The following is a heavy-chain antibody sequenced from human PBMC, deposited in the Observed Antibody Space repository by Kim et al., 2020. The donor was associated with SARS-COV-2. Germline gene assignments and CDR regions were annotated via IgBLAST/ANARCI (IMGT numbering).Heavy chain of an antibody. J-gene: IGHJ5*01. D-gene: IGHD6-25*01. CDR1: GFTFGDYA. V-gene: IGHV3-49*04. CDR3: SCGCWFY. Sequence: GGSLRLSCTTSGFTFGDYAMSWVRQAPGKGLEWVSFISRSTHGASSAYSPSVPFTFFISNSDSTLFPHLHILSLETAATSFFSSSCGCWFY. CDR2: ISRSTHGASS.